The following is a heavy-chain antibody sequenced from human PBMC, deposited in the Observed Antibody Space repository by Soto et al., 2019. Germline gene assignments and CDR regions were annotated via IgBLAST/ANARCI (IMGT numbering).Heavy chain of an antibody. J-gene: IGHJ4*02. V-gene: IGHV1-2*02. CDR3: ARDMVSTIGDFDY. D-gene: IGHD3-16*01. CDR1: GYTFTGYY. Sequence: ASVKVSCKASGYTFTGYYVHWVRQAPGQGLEWVGWINPNSGATTYAQKFLGRVTMTRDTSIITAHMELSSLTSDDTAMYYCARDMVSTIGDFDYWGQGTLVTVSS. CDR2: INPNSGAT.